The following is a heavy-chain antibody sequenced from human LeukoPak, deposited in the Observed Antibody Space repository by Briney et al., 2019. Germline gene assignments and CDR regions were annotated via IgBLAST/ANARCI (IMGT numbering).Heavy chain of an antibody. D-gene: IGHD3-22*01. J-gene: IGHJ3*02. CDR1: GGTFSSYA. V-gene: IGHV1-69*05. Sequence: SVKVYCKASGGTFSSYAISWVRQAPGQGLEWMGGIIPIFGTANYGQELQGRVTITTDESTSTAYMELSSLRSEDTAVYYCARDSSISSGYYVDAFDIWGQGTMVTVSS. CDR2: IIPIFGTA. CDR3: ARDSSISSGYYVDAFDI.